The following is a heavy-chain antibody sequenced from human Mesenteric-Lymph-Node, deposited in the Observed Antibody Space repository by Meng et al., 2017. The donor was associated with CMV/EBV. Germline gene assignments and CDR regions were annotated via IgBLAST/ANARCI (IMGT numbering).Heavy chain of an antibody. J-gene: IGHJ4*02. CDR3: AREPAAGSIDY. CDR1: GFSINSGFY. Sequence: TLSLTCNVSGFSINSGFYWGWIRQPPGKGLEWIGHMYHSGATYYNPSLKSRITMSIDTSKNQFSLRMMSVTAADTAVYYCAREPAAGSIDYWGQGTLVTVSS. V-gene: IGHV4-38-2*02. D-gene: IGHD6-13*01. CDR2: MYHSGAT.